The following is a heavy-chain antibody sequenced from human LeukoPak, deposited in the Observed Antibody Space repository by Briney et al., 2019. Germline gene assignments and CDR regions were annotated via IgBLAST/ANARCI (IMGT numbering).Heavy chain of an antibody. CDR2: IYYSGST. CDR1: GGSISSSSYY. J-gene: IGHJ4*02. V-gene: IGHV4-39*01. D-gene: IGHD5-12*01. Sequence: SETLSLTCTVSGGSISSSSYYWGWIRQPPGKGLEWIGSIYYSGSTYYNPSLKSRVTISVDTSKNQFSLKLSSVTAADTAVYYCARRGIVATIIDYWGQGTLVTVSS. CDR3: ARRGIVATIIDY.